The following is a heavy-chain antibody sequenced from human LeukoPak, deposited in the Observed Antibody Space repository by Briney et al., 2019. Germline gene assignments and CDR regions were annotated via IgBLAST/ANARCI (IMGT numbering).Heavy chain of an antibody. CDR3: ARGGIGIDTDGFDI. CDR1: GFTVSTNY. J-gene: IGHJ3*02. Sequence: GGSLRLSCAASGFTVSTNYVTWVRQAPGKGLEGVSIIYDSGTTLYADSMKGRFTISRDNSKNTVYLQIKNLRVEDRAVYFCARGGIGIDTDGFDIWGQGTMVTVTS. D-gene: IGHD3-16*01. V-gene: IGHV3-66*01. CDR2: IYDSGTT.